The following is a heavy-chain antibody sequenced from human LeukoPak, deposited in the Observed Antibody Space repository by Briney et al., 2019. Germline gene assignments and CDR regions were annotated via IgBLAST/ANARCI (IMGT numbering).Heavy chain of an antibody. CDR1: GYTFTSYG. V-gene: IGHV1-18*01. Sequence: ASVKVSCKASGYTFTSYGISWVRQAPGQGLEWMGWISAYNGNTNYAQKLQGRITMTTDTSTSTAYMELRSLRSDDTAVYYCARARGSYPAYYYYYMDVWGKGTTVTISS. CDR2: ISAYNGNT. J-gene: IGHJ6*03. D-gene: IGHD1-26*01. CDR3: ARARGSYPAYYYYYMDV.